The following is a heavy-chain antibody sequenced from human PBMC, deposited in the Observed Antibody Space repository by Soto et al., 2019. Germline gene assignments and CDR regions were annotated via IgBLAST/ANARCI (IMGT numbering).Heavy chain of an antibody. CDR2: IYPGDSDT. J-gene: IGHJ4*02. Sequence: PGESLKISCKGSGYSFTSYWIGWVRQMPGKGLEWMGIIYPGDSDTRYSPSFQGQVTISADKSISTAYLQWSSLKASDTAMYYCARSAIAGDSSGYPDYWGQGTLVTVSS. V-gene: IGHV5-51*01. CDR3: ARSAIAGDSSGYPDY. CDR1: GYSFTSYW. D-gene: IGHD3-22*01.